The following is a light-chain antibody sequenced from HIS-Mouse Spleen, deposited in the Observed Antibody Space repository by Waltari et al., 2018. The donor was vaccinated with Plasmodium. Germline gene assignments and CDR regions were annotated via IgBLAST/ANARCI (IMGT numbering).Light chain of an antibody. Sequence: DIQMTQSPSSLSASVGDRVTITCRASQSMGSYLNWYQQKPGKAPRLLIDAASSLQSGVPSRFSGSRSGTEVTLTISSLPPEDFAAYYCQQSYSTPWTFGQGTKVEIK. CDR3: QQSYSTPWT. CDR1: QSMGSY. J-gene: IGKJ1*01. V-gene: IGKV1-39*01. CDR2: AAS.